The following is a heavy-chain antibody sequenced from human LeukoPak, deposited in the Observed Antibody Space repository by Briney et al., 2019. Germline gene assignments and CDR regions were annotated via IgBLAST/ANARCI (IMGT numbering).Heavy chain of an antibody. CDR3: ARQTTGDAFDI. Sequence: SETLSLTCTVSGGSISSYCWSWIRQPPGKGLEWIGYIYYSGSTNYNPSLKSRVTISVDTSKNQFSLKLSSVTAADTAVYYCARQTTGDAFDIWGQGTMVTVSS. V-gene: IGHV4-59*01. CDR2: IYYSGST. CDR1: GGSISSYC. J-gene: IGHJ3*02. D-gene: IGHD1-1*01.